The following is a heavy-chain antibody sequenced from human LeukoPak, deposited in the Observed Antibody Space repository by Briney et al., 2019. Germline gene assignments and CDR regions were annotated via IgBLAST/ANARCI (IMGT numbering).Heavy chain of an antibody. CDR1: GFTFCSYA. J-gene: IGHJ4*02. V-gene: IGHV3-30*01. D-gene: IGHD1-26*01. CDR2: ISYDGSNK. CDR3: ARVVGATDY. Sequence: GGSLRLSCAASGFTFCSYAMHCVRQAPGKGLEWVAVISYDGSNKYYADSVKGRFTISRDNSKNTLYLQMNSLRAEDTAVYYCARVVGATDYWGQGTLVTVSS.